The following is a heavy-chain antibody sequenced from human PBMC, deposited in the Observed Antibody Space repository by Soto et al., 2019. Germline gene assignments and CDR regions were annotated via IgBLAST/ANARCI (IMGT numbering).Heavy chain of an antibody. CDR3: ARSPQPTRGIHWYFDL. J-gene: IGHJ2*01. D-gene: IGHD1-26*01. CDR1: GFTFNTYG. V-gene: IGHV3-30*03. CDR2: ISYDGINK. Sequence: QVQLVESGGGVVQPGRSLGLSCAASGFTFNTYGMHWVRQAPGKGLEWVAAISYDGINKYYVDSVKGRFTISRDNYKNTLYVQMNSLRAEDTALYYCARSPQPTRGIHWYFDLWGRGILVTVSS.